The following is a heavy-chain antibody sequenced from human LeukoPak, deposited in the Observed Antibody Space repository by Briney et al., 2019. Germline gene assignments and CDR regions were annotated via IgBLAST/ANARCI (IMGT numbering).Heavy chain of an antibody. CDR3: AKYVYGYSFDY. V-gene: IGHV3-30*18. D-gene: IGHD3-10*01. CDR1: GVTFSSYG. Sequence: GGSLRLSCAASGVTFSSYGMHWVRQAPGKGLEWVAVISYDGSNKYYADSVKGRFTISRDNSKNTLYLQMNSLRAEDTAVYYCAKYVYGYSFDYWGQGTLVTVSS. J-gene: IGHJ4*02. CDR2: ISYDGSNK.